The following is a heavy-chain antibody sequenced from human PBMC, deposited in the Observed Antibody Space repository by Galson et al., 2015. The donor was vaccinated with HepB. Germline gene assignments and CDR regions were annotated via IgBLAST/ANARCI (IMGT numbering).Heavy chain of an antibody. CDR1: GYTFTSYG. D-gene: IGHD1-26*01. J-gene: IGHJ4*02. CDR3: ARGSWELLRSFLDY. V-gene: IGHV1-18*01. CDR2: ISAYNGNT. Sequence: SAKVSCKASGYTFTSYGISWVRQAPGQGLEWMGWISAYNGNTNYAQKLQGRVTMTTDTSTSTAYMELRSLRSADTAVYYCARGSWELLRSFLDYWGQGTLVTVSS.